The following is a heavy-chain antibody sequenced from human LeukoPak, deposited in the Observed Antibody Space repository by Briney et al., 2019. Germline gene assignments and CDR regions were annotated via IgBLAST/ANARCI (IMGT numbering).Heavy chain of an antibody. CDR3: AIALDIVVVPAATPTSYYYYGMDV. CDR2: INPSGGST. CDR1: GYTFTSYY. D-gene: IGHD2-2*01. Sequence: ASVKDSCKPSGYTFTSYYMHWVRQAPGQGLEWMGIINPSGGSTSYAQKFQGRVTMTRDTSTSTVYMELSSLRSEDTAVYYCAIALDIVVVPAATPTSYYYYGMDVWGQGTTVTVSS. V-gene: IGHV1-46*01. J-gene: IGHJ6*02.